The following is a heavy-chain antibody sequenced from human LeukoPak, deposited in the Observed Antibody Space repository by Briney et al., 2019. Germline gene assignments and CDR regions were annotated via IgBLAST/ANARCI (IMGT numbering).Heavy chain of an antibody. D-gene: IGHD3-22*01. Sequence: GGSLRLSCEASGFTLSNYWMSWVRQAPGKGLEWVANIKQDGSEKYYVDSVKGRFTISRDNAKNSLYLQMNSLRAEDTAVYYCARDRGYYDSSGYFDYWGQGTLVTVSS. CDR1: GFTLSNYW. CDR2: IKQDGSEK. V-gene: IGHV3-7*01. CDR3: ARDRGYYDSSGYFDY. J-gene: IGHJ4*02.